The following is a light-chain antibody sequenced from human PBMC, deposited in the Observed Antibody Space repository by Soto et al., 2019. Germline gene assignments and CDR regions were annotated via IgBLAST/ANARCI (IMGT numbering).Light chain of an antibody. J-gene: IGKJ4*01. CDR1: QPINRW. CDR3: KQSKSSPLT. Sequence: DIQMTQSPSPLSASVGDRATLTWRASQPINRWLAWYQQKTGKAPKLLIYAASSLHTGVPLRFRGSGSGTDFSLTISRLQPEDFATYYCKQSKSSPLTFGGGTKVDIK. CDR2: AAS. V-gene: IGKV1-12*01.